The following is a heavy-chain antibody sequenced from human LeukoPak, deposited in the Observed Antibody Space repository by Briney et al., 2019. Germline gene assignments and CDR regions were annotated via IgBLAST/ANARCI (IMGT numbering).Heavy chain of an antibody. CDR1: GGSISSGGYY. D-gene: IGHD3-22*01. J-gene: IGHJ4*02. CDR3: AGHRDYYDSQLDN. Sequence: SETLSLTCTVSGGSISSGGYYWSWIRQHPGKGLEWIGYIYYSGSTYYNPSLKGRVTISVDTSKNQFSLKLSSVTAADTAVYYCAGHRDYYDSQLDNWGQGTLVTVSS. V-gene: IGHV4-39*01. CDR2: IYYSGST.